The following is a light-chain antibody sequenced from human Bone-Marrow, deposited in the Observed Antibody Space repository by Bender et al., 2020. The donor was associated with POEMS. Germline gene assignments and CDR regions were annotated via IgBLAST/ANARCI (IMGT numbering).Light chain of an antibody. V-gene: IGLV2-14*03. J-gene: IGLJ3*02. CDR1: SGDVGRYTY. CDR3: SSYSSVTTAV. CDR2: DVN. Sequence: QSALTQPRSVSGSPGQSVTISCTGTSGDVGRYTYVSWYQQHPGKAPKVMIYDVNSRPSGISNRFSGSKSGSTASLTISGLQAEDEADYYCSSYSSVTTAVFGGGTKVTVL.